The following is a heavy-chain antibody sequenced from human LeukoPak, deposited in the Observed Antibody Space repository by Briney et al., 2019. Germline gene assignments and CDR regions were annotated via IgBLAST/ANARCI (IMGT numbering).Heavy chain of an antibody. CDR2: IVHSGGT. J-gene: IGHJ4*02. D-gene: IGHD5-12*01. CDR1: GGSFGDDY. V-gene: IGHV4-34*01. CDR3: ARGRLGYSGYS. Sequence: SETLSLTCAVYGGSFGDDYWTWIRQPPGKGLEWIGQIVHSGGTTYNPSLKSRVTISVDTSKNQFSLKVNSVTAADTAVYYCARGRLGYSGYSWGQGTLVTVSS.